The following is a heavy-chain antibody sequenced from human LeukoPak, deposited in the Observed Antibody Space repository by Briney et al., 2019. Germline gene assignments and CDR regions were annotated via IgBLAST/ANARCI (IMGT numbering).Heavy chain of an antibody. V-gene: IGHV3-23*01. J-gene: IGHJ6*02. D-gene: IGHD6-19*01. CDR3: ARADSSGWYDYYYGMDV. CDR1: GFTFSSYA. CDR2: ISGSGGST. Sequence: GGSLRLSCAASGFTFSSYAMSWVRQAPGKGLEWVSAISGSGGSTYHADSVKGRFTISRDNSKNTLYLQMNSLRAEDTAVYYCARADSSGWYDYYYGMDVWGQGTTVTVSS.